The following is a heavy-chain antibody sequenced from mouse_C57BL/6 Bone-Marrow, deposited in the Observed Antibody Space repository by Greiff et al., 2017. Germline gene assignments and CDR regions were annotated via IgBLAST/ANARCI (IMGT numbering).Heavy chain of an antibody. Sequence: EVQLQESGPGLVKPSQSLSLTCSVTGYSITSGYYWNWIRQFPGNKLEWMGYISYDGSNNSNPSLKNRISITRDTSKNQLFLELNSVTTGDTAAYYCAKVGDYWGQGTTLTVSS. V-gene: IGHV3-6*01. J-gene: IGHJ2*01. CDR1: GYSITSGYY. CDR3: AKVGDY. CDR2: ISYDGSN.